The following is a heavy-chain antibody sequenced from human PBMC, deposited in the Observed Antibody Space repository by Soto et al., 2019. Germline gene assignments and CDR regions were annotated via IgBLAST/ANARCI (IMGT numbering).Heavy chain of an antibody. V-gene: IGHV4-31*03. CDR1: GGSISSGGYY. CDR3: ARAPRGAIFGVALEDY. D-gene: IGHD3-3*01. CDR2: IYYSGST. Sequence: LSLTCTVSGGSISSGGYYWSWIRQHPGKGLEWIGYIYYSGSTYYNPSLKSRVTISVDTSKNQFSLKLSSVTAADTAVYYCARAPRGAIFGVALEDYWGQGTLVTVSS. J-gene: IGHJ4*02.